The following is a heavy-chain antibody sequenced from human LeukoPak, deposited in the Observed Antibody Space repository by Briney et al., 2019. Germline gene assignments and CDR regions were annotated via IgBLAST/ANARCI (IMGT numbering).Heavy chain of an antibody. CDR2: INAGNGNT. CDR1: GYTFTSYA. CDR3: ARAESGGYPSY. V-gene: IGHV1-3*01. J-gene: IGHJ4*02. Sequence: ASVKVSCTASGYTFTSYAMHWVRQAPGQRLEWMGWINAGNGNTKYSQKFQGRVTITRDTSTSTAYMELRSLRSDDTAVYYCARAESGGYPSYWGQGTLVTVSS. D-gene: IGHD2-15*01.